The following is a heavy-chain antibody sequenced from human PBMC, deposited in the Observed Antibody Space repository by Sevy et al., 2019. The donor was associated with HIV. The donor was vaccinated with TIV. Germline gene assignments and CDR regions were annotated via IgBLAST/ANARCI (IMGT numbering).Heavy chain of an antibody. Sequence: SETLSLTCTVSGGSITSLYWNWIRQPPGKGLEWIANIYYNGHINYNPSLKSRVTLSLNTSKNQFSLRLSAVTAANTAMYYCAGENAWGRGYSWGQGTLVTVSS. CDR2: IYYNGHI. V-gene: IGHV4-59*08. J-gene: IGHJ4*02. CDR3: AGENAWGRGYS. D-gene: IGHD1-26*01. CDR1: GGSITSLY.